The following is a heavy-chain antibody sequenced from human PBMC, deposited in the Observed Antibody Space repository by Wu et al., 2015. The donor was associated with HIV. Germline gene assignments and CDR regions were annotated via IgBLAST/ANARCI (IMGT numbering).Heavy chain of an antibody. CDR2: IFAGDGDT. CDR3: ARGVAGHYYYYYGMDV. D-gene: IGHD6-19*01. J-gene: IGHJ6*02. CDR1: GDTFSDRY. V-gene: IGHV1-69-2*01. Sequence: EVHLVQSGAEVRKPGTTVKISCKVSGDTFSDRYIHWVQQAPGKGLEWMGMIFAGDGDTKSAEKFQGRVSITADTSTDTAYMELSSLRSEDTAVYYCARGVAGHYYYYYGMDVWGQGTTVTGLL.